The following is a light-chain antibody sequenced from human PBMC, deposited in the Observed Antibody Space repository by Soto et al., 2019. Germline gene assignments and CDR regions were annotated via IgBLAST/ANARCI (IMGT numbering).Light chain of an antibody. J-gene: IGLJ1*01. V-gene: IGLV2-14*01. Sequence: QSALTQPASVSGSPGQSITISCTGTSSDVGDYNSVSWYQQHPGKAPKLMIYEVSNRLSGVSNRFSGSKSGNSASLTISGLQAEDEADYYCSSYTSSSTYVFGTGTKLTVL. CDR2: EVS. CDR3: SSYTSSSTYV. CDR1: SSDVGDYNS.